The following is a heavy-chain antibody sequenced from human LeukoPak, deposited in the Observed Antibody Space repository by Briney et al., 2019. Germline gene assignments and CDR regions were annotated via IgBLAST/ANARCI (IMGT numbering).Heavy chain of an antibody. CDR3: ARDPGWELQVPDAFDL. J-gene: IGHJ3*01. CDR1: EFTFTSYW. D-gene: IGHD1-26*01. CDR2: INSDGSST. V-gene: IGHV3-74*01. Sequence: HPGGSLRLSCAASEFTFTSYWMHWVRQAPGKGLVWVSRINSDGSSTSYADSVRGRFTISRDNAKNTLYLQMNSLRAEDTAVYYCARDPGWELQVPDAFDLWGQGTMVTVSS.